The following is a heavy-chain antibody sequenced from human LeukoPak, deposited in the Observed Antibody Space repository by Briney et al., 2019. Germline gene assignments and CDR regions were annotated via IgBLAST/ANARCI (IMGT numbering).Heavy chain of an antibody. CDR3: ARDKDYFDSGGAFDI. CDR1: GGSISSYY. CDR2: IYYSGST. D-gene: IGHD3-22*01. Sequence: SETLSLTCTVSGGSISSYYWSWVRQPPGKGLEWTGYIYYSGSTNYNPSLKSRVTMSVDTSKNQFSLKLSSVTAADTAVYYCARDKDYFDSGGAFDIWGQRTMVTVSS. V-gene: IGHV4-59*01. J-gene: IGHJ3*02.